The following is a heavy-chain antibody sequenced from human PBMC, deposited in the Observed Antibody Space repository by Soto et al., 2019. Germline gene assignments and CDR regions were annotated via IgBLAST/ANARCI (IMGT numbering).Heavy chain of an antibody. CDR2: ISPYNGNT. V-gene: IGHV1-18*01. Sequence: HVQLLQSGGELEKPGASVKVSCNTSGFTFNTYFISWVRQAPGQGLEWMGWISPYNGNTKYGEKFRGRVTMTKEKITRTAYMELRNLRIDDTAVYYCARDTSNALDYGGQGTLVTVSS. CDR1: GFTFNTYF. CDR3: ARDTSNALDY. D-gene: IGHD4-4*01. J-gene: IGHJ4*02.